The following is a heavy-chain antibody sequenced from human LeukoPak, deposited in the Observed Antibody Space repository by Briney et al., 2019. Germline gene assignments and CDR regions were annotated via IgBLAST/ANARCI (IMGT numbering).Heavy chain of an antibody. CDR1: GFTFSERW. CDR3: AREVYSAFDY. V-gene: IGHV3-7*01. Sequence: GGSLRLSCAASGFTFSERWMSWVRQAPGKGLDWVASISEDGIEKISADSVTGRVTISRDNAKNSLSLQVASLRVEDTAVYYCAREVYSAFDYWGQGTLVTVSS. CDR2: ISEDGIEK. J-gene: IGHJ4*02. D-gene: IGHD2-15*01.